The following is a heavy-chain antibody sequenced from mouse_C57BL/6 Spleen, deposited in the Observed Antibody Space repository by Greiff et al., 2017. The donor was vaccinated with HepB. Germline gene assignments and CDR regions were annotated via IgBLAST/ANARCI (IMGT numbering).Heavy chain of an antibody. CDR2: INPSTGGT. CDR1: GYSFTGYY. D-gene: IGHD1-1*01. V-gene: IGHV1-42*01. CDR3: ARFDYGSSSWFAY. J-gene: IGHJ3*01. Sequence: EVKLQESGPELVKPGASVKISCKASGYSFTGYYMNWVKQSPEKSLEWIGEINPSTGGTTYNQKFKAKATLTVDKSSSTAYMQLKSLTSEDSAVYYCARFDYGSSSWFAYWGQGTLVTVSA.